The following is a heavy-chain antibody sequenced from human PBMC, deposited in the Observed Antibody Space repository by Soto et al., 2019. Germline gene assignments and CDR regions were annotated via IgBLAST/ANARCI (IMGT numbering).Heavy chain of an antibody. V-gene: IGHV1-69*01. CDR3: GSDASRYVWGSFYYYCYGMDV. J-gene: IGHJ6*02. CDR1: GGTFSSYA. Sequence: QVQLVQSGAEVKKPGSSVKVSCKASGGTFSSYAISWVRQAPGQGLEWMGGIIPIFGTANYAQKFQGRVTITADESTSTAYMELSSLISEDTAVYSCGSDASRYVWGSFYYYCYGMDVWGQGTTVTVSS. D-gene: IGHD3-16*01. CDR2: IIPIFGTA.